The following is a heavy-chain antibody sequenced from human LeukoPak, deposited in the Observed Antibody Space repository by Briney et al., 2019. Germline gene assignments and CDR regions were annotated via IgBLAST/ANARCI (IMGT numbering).Heavy chain of an antibody. D-gene: IGHD2-2*02. CDR1: GFTFSSYS. J-gene: IGHJ4*02. Sequence: GGSLRLSCAASGFTFSSYSMNWVRQAPGKGLEWVSSISSSSSYIYYADSVKGRFTISRDNAKNSLYLQMNSLRAEDTAVYYCARAQYCSSTGCYTRDRDYWGQGTLVTVSS. CDR3: ARAQYCSSTGCYTRDRDY. CDR2: ISSSSSYI. V-gene: IGHV3-21*01.